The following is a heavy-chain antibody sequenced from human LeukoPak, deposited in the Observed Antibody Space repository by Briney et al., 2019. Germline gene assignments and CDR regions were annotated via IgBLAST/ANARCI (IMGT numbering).Heavy chain of an antibody. Sequence: PGGSLRLSCAASGFTFSNYAMAWVRQAPGKGLEWVSGISGNGGKVYYADSVKGRFTIPRDNFKNTLDLQMNSLRGEDTAVYFCAKRDYYDSSGYASLFDHWGQGTLATVSP. J-gene: IGHJ4*02. CDR1: GFTFSNYA. CDR3: AKRDYYDSSGYASLFDH. V-gene: IGHV3-23*01. CDR2: ISGNGGKV. D-gene: IGHD3-22*01.